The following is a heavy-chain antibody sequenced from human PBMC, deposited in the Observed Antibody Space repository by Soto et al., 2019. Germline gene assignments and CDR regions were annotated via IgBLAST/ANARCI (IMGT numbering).Heavy chain of an antibody. Sequence: LSLTCTVSGDSIRSYYWSWIRQPPGKGLEWIGYIYDSGSTNYNPSLKSRVTISLDTSKSRFSLKLSSVTAADTAVYYCARDRAYYESSGLYFDYWGQGTPVTCAS. CDR1: GDSIRSYY. CDR3: ARDRAYYESSGLYFDY. CDR2: IYDSGST. J-gene: IGHJ4*02. V-gene: IGHV4-59*01. D-gene: IGHD3-22*01.